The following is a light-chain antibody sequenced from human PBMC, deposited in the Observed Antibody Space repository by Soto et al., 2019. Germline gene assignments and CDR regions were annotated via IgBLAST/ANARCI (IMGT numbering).Light chain of an antibody. J-gene: IGKJ1*01. V-gene: IGKV1-5*03. CDR3: QHYNSYSEA. CDR1: QTISSW. CDR2: KAS. Sequence: DFHMSQSPSTRAGSVGCRVTIACRAGQTISSWLEWYQQKPGKAPKLLLYKASTLKRGVPSRFRGSGSGTEFTLTISSLQPDDFETYYCQHYNSYSEAFGQGTKVDIK.